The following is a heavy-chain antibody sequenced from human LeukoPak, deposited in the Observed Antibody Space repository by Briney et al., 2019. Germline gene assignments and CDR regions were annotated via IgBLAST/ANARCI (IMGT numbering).Heavy chain of an antibody. V-gene: IGHV3-23*01. Sequence: GGSLRLSCAASGFTFSSYAMSWVRQAPGKGLEWVSAISGSGGSTYYADSVEGRFTISRDNSKNTLYLQMNSLRAEDTAVYYCAKVPGYSGYEGVDYWGQGTLVTVSS. D-gene: IGHD5-12*01. CDR3: AKVPGYSGYEGVDY. CDR1: GFTFSSYA. CDR2: ISGSGGST. J-gene: IGHJ4*02.